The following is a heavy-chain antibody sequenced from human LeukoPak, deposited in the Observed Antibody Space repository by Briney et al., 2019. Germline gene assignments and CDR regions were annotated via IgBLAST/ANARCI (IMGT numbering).Heavy chain of an antibody. J-gene: IGHJ2*01. V-gene: IGHV4-59*01. Sequence: SETLSLTCTVSGGSISTYYWSWIRHPPGKGLEWVGSIHYSGRSNSNPSLTGRLTISVDTSKNQFSLNLGSATASDTAVYYCARDQTTVTTAAWYFDLWGRGTLVTVSS. CDR2: IHYSGRS. CDR3: ARDQTTVTTAAWYFDL. CDR1: GGSISTYY. D-gene: IGHD4-17*01.